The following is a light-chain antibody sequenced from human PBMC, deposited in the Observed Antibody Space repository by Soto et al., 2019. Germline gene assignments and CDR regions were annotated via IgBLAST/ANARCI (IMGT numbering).Light chain of an antibody. CDR3: QSYDSSLSKAV. CDR1: SSNIGAGYD. V-gene: IGLV1-40*01. Sequence: PSVSGAPGQRVTISCTGSSSNIGAGYDVHWYQQLPGTAPKLLIYGNSNRPSGVPDRFSGSKSGTSASLAITGLQAEDEADYYCQSYDSSLSKAVFGGGTQLTVL. CDR2: GNS. J-gene: IGLJ7*01.